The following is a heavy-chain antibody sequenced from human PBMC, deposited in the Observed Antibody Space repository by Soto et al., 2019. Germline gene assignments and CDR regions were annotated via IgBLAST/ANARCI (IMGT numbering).Heavy chain of an antibody. CDR1: GGTFSSYA. Sequence: QVQLVQSGAEVKKPGSSVKVSCKAFGGTFSSYAITWVRQAPGQGLEWMGGIIPIFGTTHYAQKFQGRVTITADESTTTAYLELSSLRSEDTAVYYCARRYCSNGVCYPFDYWGQGTLFTVSS. J-gene: IGHJ4*02. D-gene: IGHD2-8*01. CDR3: ARRYCSNGVCYPFDY. V-gene: IGHV1-69*01. CDR2: IIPIFGTT.